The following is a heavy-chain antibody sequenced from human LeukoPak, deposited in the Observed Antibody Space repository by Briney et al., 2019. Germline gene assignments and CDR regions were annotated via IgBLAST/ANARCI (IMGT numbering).Heavy chain of an antibody. J-gene: IGHJ4*02. D-gene: IGHD1-20*01. CDR2: IYYSGST. CDR1: GGSISSSSYY. Sequence: SETLSLACTVSGGSISSSSYYWGWIRQPPGKGLEWIGRIYYSGSTYYNPSLKSRVTISVDTSKNQFSLKLSSVTAADTAVYYCARRDGIFFDYWGQGTLVTVSS. V-gene: IGHV4-39*01. CDR3: ARRDGIFFDY.